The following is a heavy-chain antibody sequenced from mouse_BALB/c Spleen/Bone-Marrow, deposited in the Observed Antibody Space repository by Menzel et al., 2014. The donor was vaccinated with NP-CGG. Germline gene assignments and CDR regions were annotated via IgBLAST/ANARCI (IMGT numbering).Heavy chain of an antibody. D-gene: IGHD2-4*01. V-gene: IGHV1S81*02. CDR3: ARERYDYDWKDY. J-gene: IGHJ2*01. Sequence: VKLQESGAELVKPGASVKLSCKASGYTFTSYWMHWVKQRPGQGLEWIGEINPSNGRTNYNEEFKSKATLTVDKSSSTAYMQLSSLTSEDSAVYYCARERYDYDWKDYWGQGTILTVSS. CDR2: INPSNGRT. CDR1: GYTFTSYW.